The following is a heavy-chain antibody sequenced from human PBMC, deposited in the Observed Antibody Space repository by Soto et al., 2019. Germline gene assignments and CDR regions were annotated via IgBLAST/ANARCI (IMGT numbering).Heavy chain of an antibody. CDR2: INQDGSDQ. Sequence: EVQVVESGGGLVQPGGSLRLSCAASGFTFSSHWMTWVRQVPGKGLEWVANINQDGSDQCYVDSVKGRFTISRDNAKNSLCLHMNSLRVEDTAVYYCATSMRHTLNPWGQGTLVTVSS. D-gene: IGHD2-8*01. CDR3: ATSMRHTLNP. J-gene: IGHJ5*02. V-gene: IGHV3-7*01. CDR1: GFTFSSHW.